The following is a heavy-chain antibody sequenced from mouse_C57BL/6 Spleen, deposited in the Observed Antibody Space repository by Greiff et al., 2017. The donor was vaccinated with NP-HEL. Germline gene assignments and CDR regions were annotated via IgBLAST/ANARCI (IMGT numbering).Heavy chain of an antibody. CDR2: IDPSDSYT. Sequence: VQLQQPGAELVMPGASVKLSCKASGYTFTSYWMHWVKQRPGQGLEWIGEIDPSDSYTNYNQKFKGKSTLTVDKSSSTAYMQLSSLTSEDSAVYYCARGAQATFAMVYWGQGTSVTVSS. CDR3: ARGAQATFAMVY. V-gene: IGHV1-69*01. J-gene: IGHJ4*01. D-gene: IGHD3-2*02. CDR1: GYTFTSYW.